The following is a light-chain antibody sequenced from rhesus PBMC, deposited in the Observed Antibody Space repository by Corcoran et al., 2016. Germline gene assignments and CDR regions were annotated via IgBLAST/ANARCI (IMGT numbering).Light chain of an antibody. CDR1: QGISSW. Sequence: DIQMTQSPSSLSASVGEKVTITCRASQGISSWLAWYQQKPGKAPKLLVYAAASLQSGVPSRFSGSGSGTDYTLTISSLQPEDFATYYCQQGYNTPFTFGPGTKLDIK. CDR2: AAA. J-gene: IGKJ3*01. CDR3: QQGYNTPFT. V-gene: IGKV1-18*01.